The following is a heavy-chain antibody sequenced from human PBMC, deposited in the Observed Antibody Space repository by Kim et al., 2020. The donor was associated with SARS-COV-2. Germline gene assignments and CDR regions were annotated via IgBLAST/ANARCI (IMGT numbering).Heavy chain of an antibody. CDR3: ARGIPYYYYMDV. CDR2: INHSGST. CDR1: GGSFSGYY. J-gene: IGHJ6*03. V-gene: IGHV4-34*01. Sequence: SETLSLTCAVYGGSFSGYYWSWIRQPPGKGLEWIGEINHSGSTNYNPSLKSRVTISVDTSKNQFSLKLSSVTAADTAVYYCARGIPYYYYMDVWGKGTTVTVSS. D-gene: IGHD2-21*01.